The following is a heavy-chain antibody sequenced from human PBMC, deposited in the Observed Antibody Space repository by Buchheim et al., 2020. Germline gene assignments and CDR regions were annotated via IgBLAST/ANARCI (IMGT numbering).Heavy chain of an antibody. CDR2: ISATGGSI. J-gene: IGHJ4*02. V-gene: IGHV3-23*01. CDR3: AQYQIYCSGGHCYSSDY. CDR1: GFTFSSYA. D-gene: IGHD2-15*01. Sequence: EVQLLESGGGLVQPGGCLRLSCAASGFTFSSYAMTWMRQAPGKGLEWVSSISATGGSIYYVDSVKGRFTMSRDNSKNIVYLQMNSLRAEDTALYYCAQYQIYCSGGHCYSSDYWGEGTL.